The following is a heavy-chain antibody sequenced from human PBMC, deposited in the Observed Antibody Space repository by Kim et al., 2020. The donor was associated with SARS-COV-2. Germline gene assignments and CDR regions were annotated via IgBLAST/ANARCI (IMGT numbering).Heavy chain of an antibody. V-gene: IGHV3-48*02. CDR2: ISSSSSSI. Sequence: GGSLRLSCAASGFTFSSYSMNWVRQAPGKGLEWVSYISSSSSSIYYADTVKGRFTISRDNAKNSLYLQMNSLSDEDTAVYYCARGQRGILFYWGQGTLVTVSS. D-gene: IGHD2-15*01. CDR3: ARGQRGILFY. J-gene: IGHJ4*02. CDR1: GFTFSSYS.